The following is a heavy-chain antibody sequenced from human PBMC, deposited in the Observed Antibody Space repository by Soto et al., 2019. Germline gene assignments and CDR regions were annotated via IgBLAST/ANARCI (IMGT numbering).Heavy chain of an antibody. J-gene: IGHJ6*03. CDR1: GFTFSSYG. Sequence: GGSLRLSCAASGFTFSSYGMHWVRQAPGKGLEWVAVISYDGSNKYYADSVKGRFTISRDNSKNTLYLQMNSLRAEDTAVYYCAKDPEPSPYNWNYYYYYMDVWGKGTTVTVSS. CDR2: ISYDGSNK. V-gene: IGHV3-30*18. CDR3: AKDPEPSPYNWNYYYYYMDV. D-gene: IGHD1-20*01.